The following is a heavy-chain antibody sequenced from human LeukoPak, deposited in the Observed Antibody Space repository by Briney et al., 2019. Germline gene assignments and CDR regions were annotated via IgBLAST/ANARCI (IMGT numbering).Heavy chain of an antibody. Sequence: SETLSLTCTVSGASISTSYWTWVRQPPGKTLEWIGYIYNSGTTNYNPSLKSRVTISVDTSKNQFSLNLSSVTAADTAVYYCARRTATGNDAFDIWGQGTMVTVSS. J-gene: IGHJ3*02. CDR1: GASISTSY. CDR3: ARRTATGNDAFDI. V-gene: IGHV4-59*08. D-gene: IGHD6-13*01. CDR2: IYNSGTT.